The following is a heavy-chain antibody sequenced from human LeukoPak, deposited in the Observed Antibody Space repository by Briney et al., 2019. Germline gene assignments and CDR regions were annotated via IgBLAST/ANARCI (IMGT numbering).Heavy chain of an antibody. CDR2: TNPNSGNT. V-gene: IGHV1-8*01. CDR3: AFRYCTGGSCPSPFDY. D-gene: IGHD2-15*01. J-gene: IGHJ4*02. CDR1: ENIFNRYD. Sequence: ASVKVSCKAPENIFNRYDINWVRQATGQGLEWMGWTNPNSGNTGYAHKFRGRVTMTRTPSTSTAYMELSSLRSEDTAVYYCAFRYCTGGSCPSPFDYWGQGTLITVSS.